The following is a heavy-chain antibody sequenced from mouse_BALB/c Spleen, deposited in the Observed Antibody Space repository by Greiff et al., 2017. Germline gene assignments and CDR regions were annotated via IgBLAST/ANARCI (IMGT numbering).Heavy chain of an antibody. CDR3: TVYYYGSRPRFDY. Sequence: VQLQQSGTVLARPGASVKMSCKASGYSFTSYWMHWVKQRPGQGLEWIGAIYPGNSDTSYNQKFKGKAKLTAVTSASTAYMELSSLTNEDSAVYYCTVYYYGSRPRFDYWGQGTTLTVSS. D-gene: IGHD1-1*01. CDR2: IYPGNSDT. V-gene: IGHV1-5*01. CDR1: GYSFTSYW. J-gene: IGHJ2*01.